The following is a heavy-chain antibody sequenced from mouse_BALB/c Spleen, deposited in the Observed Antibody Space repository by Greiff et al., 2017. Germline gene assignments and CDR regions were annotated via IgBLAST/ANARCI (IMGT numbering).Heavy chain of an antibody. Sequence: QVQLQQSGADLAKPGASVKMSCTASGYTFTSYWMHWVKQRPGQGLEWIGYINPSTGYTEYNQKFKDKATFTADKSSITAYMQLSSLTSEDSAVYYCARDPDCYGDYWGQGTTLTVSS. CDR3: ARDPDCYGDY. CDR2: INPSTGYT. CDR1: GYTFTSYW. V-gene: IGHV1-7*01. J-gene: IGHJ2*01. D-gene: IGHD2-3*01.